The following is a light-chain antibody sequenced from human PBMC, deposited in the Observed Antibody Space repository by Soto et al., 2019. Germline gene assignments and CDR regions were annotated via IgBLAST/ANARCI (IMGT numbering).Light chain of an antibody. J-gene: IGKJ1*01. V-gene: IGKV3-11*01. Sequence: EIVLSQSAGAVSLSPGERATLSCRASQSFRGLLAWYQQKPGQAPRLLIYDAYNRATGIPPRFSGSGSGTDFTLTISSLEPEDSAVYYCQQRHMWPITFGQGTKVDIK. CDR1: QSFRGL. CDR2: DAY. CDR3: QQRHMWPIT.